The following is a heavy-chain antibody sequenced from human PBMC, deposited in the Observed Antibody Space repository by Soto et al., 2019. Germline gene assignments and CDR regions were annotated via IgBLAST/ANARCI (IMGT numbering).Heavy chain of an antibody. CDR1: GNTFTSYD. D-gene: IGHD3-10*01. Sequence: ASVKVSCKASGNTFTSYDINWVRQATGHGLEWMGWINPNSGNIGYAQKFQGRVTMTRDTAIRTAYMEVSRLRSDDTAVYYCARGRASGSYYLLDYWGQGTSVTVSS. J-gene: IGHJ4*02. CDR2: INPNSGNI. CDR3: ARGRASGSYYLLDY. V-gene: IGHV1-8*01.